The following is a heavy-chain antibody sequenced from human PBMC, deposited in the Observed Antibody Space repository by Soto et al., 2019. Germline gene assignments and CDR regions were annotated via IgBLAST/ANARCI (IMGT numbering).Heavy chain of an antibody. CDR3: AKDSPSRGSYRKLGILDY. J-gene: IGHJ4*02. CDR1: GFTFSSSV. V-gene: IGHV3-23*01. CDR2: ISGSGGST. D-gene: IGHD3-16*02. Sequence: GGSLRLSCAASGFTFSSSVMSWVRQAPGKGLEWVSAISGSGGSTYYADSVKGRFTISRDNSKNTLYVQMGSLRAEDTAVYYCAKDSPSRGSYRKLGILDYWGLGTLVTVSS.